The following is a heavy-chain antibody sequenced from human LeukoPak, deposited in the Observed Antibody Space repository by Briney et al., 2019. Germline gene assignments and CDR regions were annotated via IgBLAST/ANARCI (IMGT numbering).Heavy chain of an antibody. Sequence: PGGSLRLSCAASGFTFSGYSMNWIRQAPGEGLEWVSYIDGSSNNIYYAESVKGRFTISRDNAKNSLYLQMNSLRAEDTAVYYCARIGIAARPLDYWGQGTLVTVSS. CDR3: ARIGIAARPLDY. J-gene: IGHJ4*02. CDR2: IDGSSNNI. D-gene: IGHD6-6*01. V-gene: IGHV3-48*04. CDR1: GFTFSGYS.